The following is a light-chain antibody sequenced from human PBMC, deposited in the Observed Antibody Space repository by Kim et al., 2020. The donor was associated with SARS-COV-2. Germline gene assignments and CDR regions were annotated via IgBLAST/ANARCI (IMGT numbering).Light chain of an antibody. CDR3: SSYTDSDTLI. CDR2: DVS. J-gene: IGLJ2*01. Sequence: QSALTQPPSASGSPGQSVTISCTGSSSDIGRYNYVPWYQNLPGRAPKLIIYDVSRRPSGVPDRFSGSKSANTASLTVSGLQAEDEADYYCSSYTDSDTLIFGGGTQLTVL. CDR1: SSDIGRYNY. V-gene: IGLV2-8*01.